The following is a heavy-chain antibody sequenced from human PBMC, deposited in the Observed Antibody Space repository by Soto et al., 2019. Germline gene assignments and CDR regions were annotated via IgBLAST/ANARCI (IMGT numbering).Heavy chain of an antibody. V-gene: IGHV3-33*01. Sequence: LSLTCAASGFTFSSYGMHWVRQAPGKGLEWVAVIWYDGSNKYYADSVKGRFTISRDNSKNTLYLQMNSLRAEDTAVYYCAREPYDYIWGSYRYTNYYYMDVWGKGTTVTVSS. J-gene: IGHJ6*03. CDR1: GFTFSSYG. CDR3: AREPYDYIWGSYRYTNYYYMDV. CDR2: IWYDGSNK. D-gene: IGHD3-16*02.